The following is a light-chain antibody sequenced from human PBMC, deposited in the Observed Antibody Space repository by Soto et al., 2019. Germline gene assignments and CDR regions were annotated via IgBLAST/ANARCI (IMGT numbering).Light chain of an antibody. CDR2: EVS. J-gene: IGLJ1*01. V-gene: IGLV2-14*01. Sequence: QSGLTQAACVCGCPGQSITISCSGSSTDVRGYNYVSYYQLLPDEAPNLLIYEVSNRPSGISTRFSGTKAGNTASLTISGLQAEDEADYFCFSYASGNTRVFGTGTKVTLL. CDR3: FSYASGNTRV. CDR1: STDVRGYNY.